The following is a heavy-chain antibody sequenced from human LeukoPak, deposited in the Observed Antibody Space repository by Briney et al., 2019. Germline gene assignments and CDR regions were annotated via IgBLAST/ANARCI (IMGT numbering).Heavy chain of an antibody. D-gene: IGHD1-1*01. CDR2: INNDGSSA. J-gene: IGHJ6*02. V-gene: IGHV3-74*01. Sequence: GGSLRLSCAASGFTFNNYWIRWVRHVPGEGRVWVSRINNDGSSASYVASVKGRFTISRDNAKNTLFLQMNSLRAEDTAVYYCARRGTGHGMDVWGQGTTVIVSS. CDR1: GFTFNNYW. CDR3: ARRGTGHGMDV.